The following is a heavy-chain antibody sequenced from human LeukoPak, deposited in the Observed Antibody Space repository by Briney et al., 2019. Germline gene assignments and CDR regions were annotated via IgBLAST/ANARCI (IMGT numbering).Heavy chain of an antibody. D-gene: IGHD3-22*01. V-gene: IGHV7-4-1*02. J-gene: IGHJ4*02. CDR3: ARIVVGYYDSSGSWGFDY. Sequence: ASVKVSCKASGHTFTSYAMNWVRQAPGQGLEWMGWINTNTGNPTYAQGFTGRFVFSLGTSVSTAYLQISSLKAEDTAVYYCARIVVGYYDSSGSWGFDYWGQGTLVTVSS. CDR2: INTNTGNP. CDR1: GHTFTSYA.